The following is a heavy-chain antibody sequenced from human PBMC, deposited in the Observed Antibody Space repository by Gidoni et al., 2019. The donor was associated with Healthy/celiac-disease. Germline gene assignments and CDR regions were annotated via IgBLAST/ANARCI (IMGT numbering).Heavy chain of an antibody. CDR2: ISAYNGNT. J-gene: IGHJ5*02. Sequence: QVQLVQSGAEVKKPGASVKVSCKASGYTFTSYGISWVRQAPGQGLAWMGWISAYNGNTNYAQKLQGRVTMTTDTSTSTAYMELRSLRSDDTAVYYCARVIQNFNYDSSAGGWFDPWGQGTLVTVSS. D-gene: IGHD3-22*01. CDR1: GYTFTSYG. CDR3: ARVIQNFNYDSSAGGWFDP. V-gene: IGHV1-18*04.